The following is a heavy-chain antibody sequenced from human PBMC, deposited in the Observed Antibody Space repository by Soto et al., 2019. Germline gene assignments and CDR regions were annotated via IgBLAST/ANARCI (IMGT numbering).Heavy chain of an antibody. J-gene: IGHJ5*02. CDR1: GYTFTSYD. V-gene: IGHV1-8*01. CDR2: MNPNSGNT. Sequence: ASVKVSCKASGYTFTSYDINRVRQATGQGLEWMGWMNPNSGNTGYAQKFQGRVTMTRNTSISTAYMELSSLRSEDTAVYYCARVGSGSWYRLHNWFDPWRQGTLVTVS. D-gene: IGHD6-13*01. CDR3: ARVGSGSWYRLHNWFDP.